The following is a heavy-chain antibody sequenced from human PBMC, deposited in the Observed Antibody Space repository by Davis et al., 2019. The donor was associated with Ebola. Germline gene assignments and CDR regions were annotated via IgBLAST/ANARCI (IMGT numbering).Heavy chain of an antibody. D-gene: IGHD5-12*01. V-gene: IGHV1-46*03. CDR2: TNPTDGRT. Sequence: ASVTVPCKAPGSTSTHYYMHWVGQPPAKGLDGMGLTNPTDGRTNYAQKFQDSATVTRDTSTTTIYMALSSLRSEDQALYYCTTPGGQGSGYVVFDIWGQGTMVTVSS. CDR1: GSTSTHYY. CDR3: TTPGGQGSGYVVFDI. J-gene: IGHJ3*02.